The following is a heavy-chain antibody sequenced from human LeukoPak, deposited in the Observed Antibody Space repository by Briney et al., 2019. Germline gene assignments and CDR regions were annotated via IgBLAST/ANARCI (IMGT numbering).Heavy chain of an antibody. CDR1: GFTFSSYA. D-gene: IGHD3-10*01. CDR2: IKQDGSEK. CDR3: ARVRGRGTYYYGSGSFEYYFDY. Sequence: GGSLRLSCAASGFTFSSYAMSWVRQAPGKGLEWVANIKQDGSEKYYVDSVKGRFTISRDNAKNSLYLQMNSLRAEDTAVYYCARVRGRGTYYYGSGSFEYYFDYWGQGTLVTVSS. J-gene: IGHJ4*02. V-gene: IGHV3-7*01.